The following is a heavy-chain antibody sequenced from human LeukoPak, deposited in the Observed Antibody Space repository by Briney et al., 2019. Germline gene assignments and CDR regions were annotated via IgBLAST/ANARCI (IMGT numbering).Heavy chain of an antibody. D-gene: IGHD4-23*01. CDR3: ARDNSGNSAFFDY. CDR1: GFXFSSYW. J-gene: IGHJ4*02. V-gene: IGHV3-74*01. Sequence: PGGSLRLSCAASGFXFSSYWIHWVRQAPGKGLVWVSRINSDGSSTSYADSVKGRFTISRDNAKNTLYLQMNSLRAEDTAVYYCARDNSGNSAFFDYWGQGTLVTVSS. CDR2: INSDGSST.